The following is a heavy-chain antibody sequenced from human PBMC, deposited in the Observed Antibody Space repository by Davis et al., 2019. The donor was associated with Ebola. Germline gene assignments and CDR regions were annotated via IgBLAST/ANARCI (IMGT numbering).Heavy chain of an antibody. Sequence: SETLSLTCSVSGGSISSSSYYWGWIRQPPGKGLEWIGSIYYSGSTYYNPSLKSRVTISVDTSKNQFSLKLSSVTAADTAVYYCARRYSSGSDWGQGTLVTVSS. CDR2: IYYSGST. CDR3: ARRYSSGSD. J-gene: IGHJ4*02. D-gene: IGHD6-19*01. V-gene: IGHV4-39*01. CDR1: GGSISSSSYY.